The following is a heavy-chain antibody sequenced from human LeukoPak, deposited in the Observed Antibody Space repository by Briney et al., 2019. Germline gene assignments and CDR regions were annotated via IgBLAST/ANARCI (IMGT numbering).Heavy chain of an antibody. Sequence: PGGSLRLSCAASGFTFSSCDMHWVRQATGKGLEWVSAIGTAGDTYYPGSVKGRFSISRENAKNSLYLQMNSLRAGDTAVYYCARGGGFDFDYWGQGTLVTVSS. D-gene: IGHD3-16*01. CDR1: GFTFSSCD. V-gene: IGHV3-13*01. CDR2: IGTAGDT. J-gene: IGHJ4*02. CDR3: ARGGGFDFDY.